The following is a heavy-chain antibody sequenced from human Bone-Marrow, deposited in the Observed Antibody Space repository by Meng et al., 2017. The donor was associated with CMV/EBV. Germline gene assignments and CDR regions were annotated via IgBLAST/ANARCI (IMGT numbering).Heavy chain of an antibody. D-gene: IGHD2-21*01. CDR3: ARLSMSGMDV. J-gene: IGHJ6*02. CDR1: GGPVYTGSYY. V-gene: IGHV4-61*01. CDR2: IYYTGTT. Sequence: SETLSLTCTVSGGPVYTGSYYWSWIRQPPGKGLEWIGFIYYTGTTLYNPSLKSRVTISVDTSKNQFSLKLSSVTAADTAVYYCARLSMSGMDVWGQGTTVTVSS.